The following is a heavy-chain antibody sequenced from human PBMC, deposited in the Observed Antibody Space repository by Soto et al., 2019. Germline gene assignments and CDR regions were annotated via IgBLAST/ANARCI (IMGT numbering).Heavy chain of an antibody. V-gene: IGHV4-38-2*01. CDR2: IYHSGST. D-gene: IGHD3-22*01. CDR3: ASQDYDKSVYYFDY. CDR1: GYSISSGYY. J-gene: IGHJ4*02. Sequence: PSETLSLTCAVSGYSISSGYYWGWIRQPPGKGLEWIGSIYHSGSTYYNPSLKSRVTISVDTSKNQFSLKLSSVTAADTAIYYCASQDYDKSVYYFDYWGRGTLVTVSS.